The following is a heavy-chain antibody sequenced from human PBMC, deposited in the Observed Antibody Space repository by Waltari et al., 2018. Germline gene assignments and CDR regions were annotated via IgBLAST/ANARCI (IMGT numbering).Heavy chain of an antibody. CDR2: ISSNGGST. Sequence: EVQLVESGGGLVQPGGSLSLSCAASGFTFSSYAMHWVRQAPGKGLEYVSAISSNGGSTYYANSVKGRFTISRDNSKNTLYLQMGSLRAEDMAVYYCGTSGSYDYWGQGTLVTVSS. D-gene: IGHD3-10*01. J-gene: IGHJ4*02. CDR3: GTSGSYDY. V-gene: IGHV3-64*01. CDR1: GFTFSSYA.